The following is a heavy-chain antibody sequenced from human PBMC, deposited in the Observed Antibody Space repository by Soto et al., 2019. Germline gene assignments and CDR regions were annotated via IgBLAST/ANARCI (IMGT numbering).Heavy chain of an antibody. V-gene: IGHV4-30-2*01. D-gene: IGHD3-9*01. CDR1: GGSVSSDSYS. CDR3: ARVRYNILTGNYNNWFDP. CDR2: IYHSGST. Sequence: SETLSLTCTVSGGSVSSDSYSWSWIRQPPGKGLEWIGYIYHSGSTYYNPSLKSRVTISVDRSKNQFSLKLSSVTAADTAVYYCARVRYNILTGNYNNWFDPWGQGTLVTVSS. J-gene: IGHJ5*02.